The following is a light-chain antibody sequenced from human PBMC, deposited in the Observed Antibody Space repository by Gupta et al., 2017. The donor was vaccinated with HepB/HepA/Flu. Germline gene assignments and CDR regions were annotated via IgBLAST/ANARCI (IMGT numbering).Light chain of an antibody. CDR2: NTN. CDR1: NNNVGGHN. V-gene: IGLV1-44*01. CDR3: GTWDNGMNACV. J-gene: IGLJ1*01. Sequence: QSVVTQPPSASGTPGQRARTASSGGNNNVGGHNEKCWQQRPGRAPKLLIDNTNQRPSGAPYRCSGSKSGTSAALAISGLQDEDEADYFCGTWDNGMNACVVGSGTKVTVL.